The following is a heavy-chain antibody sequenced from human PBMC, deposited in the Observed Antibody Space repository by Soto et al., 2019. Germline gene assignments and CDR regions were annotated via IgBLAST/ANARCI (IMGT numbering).Heavy chain of an antibody. V-gene: IGHV2-5*02. D-gene: IGHD3-22*01. Sequence: QITLKESGPTLVKPTQTLTLTCTFSGFPLSTSGVGVGWIRQPPGKALEWLALIYWDDDKRYSPSLKSRLTITKDTSKNQVVLTMTNMDPVDTATYYCATTTNYYDSSGYYGDAFDIWGQGTMVTVSS. J-gene: IGHJ3*02. CDR2: IYWDDDK. CDR1: GFPLSTSGVG. CDR3: ATTTNYYDSSGYYGDAFDI.